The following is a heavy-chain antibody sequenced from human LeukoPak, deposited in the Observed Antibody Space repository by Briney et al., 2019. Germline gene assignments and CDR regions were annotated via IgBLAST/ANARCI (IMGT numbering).Heavy chain of an antibody. D-gene: IGHD2-2*01. CDR1: GFTFSSYG. CDR3: AKDGRYCSSTSCSTGIVDI. Sequence: PGGSLRLSCAASGFTFSSYGMHWVRQAPGKGLEWVAFIRYDGSNKYYADSVKGRFTISRDNSKNTLYLQMNSLRAEDTAMYYCAKDGRYCSSTSCSTGIVDIWGQGTMVTVSS. CDR2: IRYDGSNK. V-gene: IGHV3-30*02. J-gene: IGHJ3*02.